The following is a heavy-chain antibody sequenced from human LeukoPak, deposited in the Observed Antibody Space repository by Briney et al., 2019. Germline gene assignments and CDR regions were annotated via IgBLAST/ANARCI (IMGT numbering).Heavy chain of an antibody. J-gene: IGHJ4*02. CDR2: INSDGSST. CDR1: GFTFSSYW. D-gene: IGHD4-17*01. V-gene: IGHV3-74*01. Sequence: GGSLRLSCAASGFTFSSYWMHWVRQAPGKGLVCVSRINSDGSSTSYADSVKGRFTISRDNAKNTLYLQMNSLRAEDTAVYYCARGLINYGDYSDYWGQGTLVTVSS. CDR3: ARGLINYGDYSDY.